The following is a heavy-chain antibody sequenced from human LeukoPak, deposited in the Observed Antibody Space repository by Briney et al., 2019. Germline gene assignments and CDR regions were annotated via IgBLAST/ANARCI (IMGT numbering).Heavy chain of an antibody. D-gene: IGHD4-17*01. CDR1: GFTFSSNY. CDR2: IYSGGST. Sequence: GGSLRLSCAASGFTFSSNYMSWVRQAPGKGLEWVSVIYSGGSTYYSDSVKGRFTISRHNSKNTLYLQMNSLRAEDTAVYYCARETDYGDYNYYGMDVWGQGTTVTVSS. J-gene: IGHJ6*02. V-gene: IGHV3-53*04. CDR3: ARETDYGDYNYYGMDV.